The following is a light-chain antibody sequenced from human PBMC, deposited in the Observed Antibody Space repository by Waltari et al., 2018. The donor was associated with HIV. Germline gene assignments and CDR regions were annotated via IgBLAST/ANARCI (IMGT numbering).Light chain of an antibody. Sequence: EIVMTQSPATLSVSPGERATLSCRASQSVSSNLAWYQQKPGQAPRLLIHGASTRATGIPARFSGSGSGTEFTLTITSLEPDDFAVYYCQQRSNWPPGFTFGQGTKLEIK. CDR1: QSVSSN. CDR3: QQRSNWPPGFT. CDR2: GAS. J-gene: IGKJ2*01. V-gene: IGKV3-15*01.